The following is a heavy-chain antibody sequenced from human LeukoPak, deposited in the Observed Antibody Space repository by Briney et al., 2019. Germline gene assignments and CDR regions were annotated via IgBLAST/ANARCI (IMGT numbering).Heavy chain of an antibody. CDR3: ARGDLQETYYYDSSGYYYSY. V-gene: IGHV1-69*01. CDR1: GGTFSSYA. J-gene: IGHJ4*02. D-gene: IGHD3-22*01. CDR2: IIPIFGTA. Sequence: ASVKVSCKASGGTFSSYAISWVRQAPGQGLEWMGGIIPIFGTANYAQKFQGRVTITADESTSTAYMELRSLRSDDTAVYYCARGDLQETYYYDSSGYYYSYWGQGTLVTVSS.